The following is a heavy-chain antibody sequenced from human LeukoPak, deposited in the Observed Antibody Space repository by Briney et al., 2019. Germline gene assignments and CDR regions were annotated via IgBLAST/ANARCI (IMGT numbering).Heavy chain of an antibody. V-gene: IGHV1-69*13. CDR2: IIPIFGTA. D-gene: IGHD2-2*01. CDR1: GGTFSSYA. CDR3: ARELIVVRAASGPNWFDP. J-gene: IGHJ5*02. Sequence: SVKVSCKASGGTFSSYAISWVRQAPGEGLEWMGGIIPIFGTANYAQKFQGRVTITADESTSTAYMELSSLRSEDTAVYSWARELIVVRAASGPNWFDPWGQGTLVTVSS.